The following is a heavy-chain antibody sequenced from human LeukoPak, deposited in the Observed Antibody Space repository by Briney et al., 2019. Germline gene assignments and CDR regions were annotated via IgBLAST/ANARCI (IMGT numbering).Heavy chain of an antibody. Sequence: SETLSLTCTVSGGSMSPYHWGWIRQPPGKGLEWIGEINHSGSTNYNPSLKSRVTISVDTSKNQFSLKLSSVTAADTAVYYCARGSRNFWSGSIGNWFDPWGQGTLVTVSS. CDR1: GGSMSPYH. CDR2: INHSGST. V-gene: IGHV4-34*01. CDR3: ARGSRNFWSGSIGNWFDP. D-gene: IGHD3-3*01. J-gene: IGHJ5*02.